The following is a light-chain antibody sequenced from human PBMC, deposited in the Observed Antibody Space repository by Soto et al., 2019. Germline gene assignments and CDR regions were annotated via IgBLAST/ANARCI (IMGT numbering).Light chain of an antibody. J-gene: IGLJ2*01. CDR3: SSYAGSNNFVV. V-gene: IGLV2-8*01. Sequence: ALTPPPSASGSPGQSVTISCTGTSSDVGGYNYVSWYQQHPGKAPKLMIYEVSKRPSGVPDRFSGSKSGNTASLTVSGLQAEDEADYYCSSYAGSNNFVVFGGGTKLTVL. CDR2: EVS. CDR1: SSDVGGYNY.